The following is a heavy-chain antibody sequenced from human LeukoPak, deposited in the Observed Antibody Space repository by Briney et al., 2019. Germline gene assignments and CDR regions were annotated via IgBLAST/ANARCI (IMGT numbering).Heavy chain of an antibody. CDR3: ARSLKTPRYYYYYMDV. CDR2: ISYDGSNK. V-gene: IGHV3-30*04. D-gene: IGHD3-16*01. CDR1: GFTFSTYA. J-gene: IGHJ6*03. Sequence: PGGSLRLSCAASGFTFSTYATHWVRQAPGKGLEWVALISYDGSNKYYADSVKGRFTISRDNSKNTLYLQMNNLRAEDTAVYYCARSLKTPRYYYYYMDVWGKGTTVTVSS.